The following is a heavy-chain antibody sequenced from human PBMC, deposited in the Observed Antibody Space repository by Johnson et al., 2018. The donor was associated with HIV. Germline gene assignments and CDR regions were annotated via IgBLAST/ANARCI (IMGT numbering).Heavy chain of an antibody. V-gene: IGHV3-NL1*01. CDR1: GFTFSNYG. CDR2: IYSGGST. D-gene: IGHD2-21*02. Sequence: QVQLVESGGGVVQPGRSLRLSCAASGFTFSNYGMHWVRQAPGKGLEWVSVIYSGGSTYYADTVKGRFTISRDNSKNSLYLQMNSLRAEDTAVYYCARDRVVVTATTTHDAFDIWGQGTMVTVSS. J-gene: IGHJ3*02. CDR3: ARDRVVVTATTTHDAFDI.